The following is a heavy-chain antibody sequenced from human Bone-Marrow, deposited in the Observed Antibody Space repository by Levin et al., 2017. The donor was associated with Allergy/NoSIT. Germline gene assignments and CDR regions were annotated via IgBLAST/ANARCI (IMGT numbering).Heavy chain of an antibody. CDR2: ISGSGGST. J-gene: IGHJ6*03. D-gene: IGHD3-3*01. Sequence: GGSLRLSCAASGFTFSSYAMSWVRQAPGKGLEWVSAISGSGGSTYYADSVKGRFTISRDNSKNTLYLQMNSLRAEDTAVYYCAKDGITIFGVVPMGCYYMDVWGKGTTVTVSS. V-gene: IGHV3-23*01. CDR3: AKDGITIFGVVPMGCYYMDV. CDR1: GFTFSSYA.